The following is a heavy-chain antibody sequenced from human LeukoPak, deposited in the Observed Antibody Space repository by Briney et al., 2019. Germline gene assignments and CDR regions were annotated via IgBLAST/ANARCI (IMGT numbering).Heavy chain of an antibody. D-gene: IGHD2-21*02. CDR3: ARRAGSTAWSFDS. V-gene: IGHV4-59*10. Sequence: RTSETLSLTCAVYGGSFSGYYWTWIRQPAGKRLEWIGQIYSSEGPKYNPSLESRVTMSVDTSKKQFSLQLTFVTVADTGVYYCARRAGSTAWSFDSWGQGTQVTVSS. CDR1: GGSFSGYY. J-gene: IGHJ4*02. CDR2: IYSSEGP.